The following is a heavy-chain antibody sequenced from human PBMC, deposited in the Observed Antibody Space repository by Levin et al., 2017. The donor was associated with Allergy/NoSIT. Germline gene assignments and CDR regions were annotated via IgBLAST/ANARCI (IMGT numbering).Heavy chain of an antibody. J-gene: IGHJ4*02. Sequence: ASVKVSCVVSGFTFSSYAMSWIRQTPDKGLEWISIISGNSRTIYYADSVRGRFTISRDNSKNTLYLQMNSLSAQDTALYYCVSYRDGPYIHIAYWGQGTLVTVSS. D-gene: IGHD3-16*02. CDR2: ISGNSRTI. CDR3: VSYRDGPYIHIAY. CDR1: GFTFSSYA. V-gene: IGHV3-23*01.